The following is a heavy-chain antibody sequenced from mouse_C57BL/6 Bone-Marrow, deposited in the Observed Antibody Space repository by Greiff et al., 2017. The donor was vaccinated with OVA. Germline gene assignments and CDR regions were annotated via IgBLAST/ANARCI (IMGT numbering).Heavy chain of an antibody. Sequence: EVKLQQSGAELVRPGASVKLSCTASGFNIKDDYMHWVKQWPEQGLEWIGWIDPENGDTEYASKFQGKATITADTSSNTAYLQLSSLTSEDTAVYYCTTHYYGSSYDVWGTGTTVTVSS. CDR2: IDPENGDT. CDR3: TTHYYGSSYDV. J-gene: IGHJ1*03. CDR1: GFNIKDDY. D-gene: IGHD1-1*01. V-gene: IGHV14-4*01.